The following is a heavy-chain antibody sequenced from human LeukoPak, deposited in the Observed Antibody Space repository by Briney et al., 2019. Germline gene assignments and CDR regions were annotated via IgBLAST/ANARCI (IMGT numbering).Heavy chain of an antibody. J-gene: IGHJ6*03. CDR3: ARSFGSGYDYYYYFMDV. CDR2: INPSGGST. V-gene: IGHV1-46*01. Sequence: ASVKVSCKASGYTFTGYYMHWVRQAPGQGLEWMGIINPSGGSTNYAQKFQGRVTITADKSTSTAYMELSSLRSEDTAVYFCARSFGSGYDYYYYFMDVWGKGTTVTVSS. D-gene: IGHD5-12*01. CDR1: GYTFTGYY.